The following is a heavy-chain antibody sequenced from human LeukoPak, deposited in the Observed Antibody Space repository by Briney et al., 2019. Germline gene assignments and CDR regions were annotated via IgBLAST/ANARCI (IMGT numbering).Heavy chain of an antibody. CDR1: GFPFSSYG. V-gene: IGHV3-21*01. J-gene: IGHJ6*03. Sequence: GVSLRLSCAASGFPFSSYGMHWVRQAPGKGLEWVSSISSSSSYIYYADSVKGRFTISRDNAKNSLYLQMNSLRAEDTAVYYCARDGCSGGSCYYYYYYMDVWGKGTTVTVSS. D-gene: IGHD2-15*01. CDR2: ISSSSSYI. CDR3: ARDGCSGGSCYYYYYYMDV.